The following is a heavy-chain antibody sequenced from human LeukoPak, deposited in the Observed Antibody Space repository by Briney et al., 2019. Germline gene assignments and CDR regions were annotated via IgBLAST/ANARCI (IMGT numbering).Heavy chain of an antibody. D-gene: IGHD3-22*01. CDR1: GYTFTGYY. J-gene: IGHJ4*02. Sequence: GASVKVSCKASGYTFTGYYMHWVRQAPGQGLEGMGWINPNSGGTNYAQKFQGRVTMTRDTSISTAYMELSRLRSDDTAVYYCANNYDDSSRYPDYWGQGTLVTVSS. V-gene: IGHV1-2*02. CDR2: INPNSGGT. CDR3: ANNYDDSSRYPDY.